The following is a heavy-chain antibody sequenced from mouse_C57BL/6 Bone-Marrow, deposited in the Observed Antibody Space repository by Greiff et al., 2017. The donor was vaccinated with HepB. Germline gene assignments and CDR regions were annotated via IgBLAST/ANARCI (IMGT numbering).Heavy chain of an antibody. V-gene: IGHV1-19*01. CDR2: INPYNGGT. J-gene: IGHJ3*01. CDR3: AREASSAWFAY. D-gene: IGHD6-1*01. Sequence: EVQLQQSGPVLVKPGASVKMSCKASGYTFTDYYMNWVKQSHGKSLEWIGVINPYNGGTSYNQKFKGKATLTVDKSSSTAYMELNSLTSEDSAVYYFAREASSAWFAYWGQGTLVTVSA. CDR1: GYTFTDYY.